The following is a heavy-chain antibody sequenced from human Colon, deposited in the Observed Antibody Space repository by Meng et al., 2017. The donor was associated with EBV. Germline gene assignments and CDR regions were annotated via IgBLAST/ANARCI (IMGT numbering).Heavy chain of an antibody. V-gene: IGHV4-34*12. J-gene: IGHJ4*02. Sequence: QVQLQQWGAGLLKPSGTRALTCSVNGGSLSGAYWNWIRQPPGKGLEWIGEIIHGGSPSYNPSLKSRVTISIDTSKNQLSLMLSSVTAADTAVYYCARRPTGIDYWGQGTLVTVSS. CDR1: GGSLSGAY. D-gene: IGHD2-8*02. CDR2: IIHGGSP. CDR3: ARRPTGIDY.